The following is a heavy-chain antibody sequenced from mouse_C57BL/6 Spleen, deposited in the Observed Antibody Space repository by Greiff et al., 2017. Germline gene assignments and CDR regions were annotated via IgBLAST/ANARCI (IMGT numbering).Heavy chain of an antibody. CDR2: INPGSGGT. V-gene: IGHV1-54*01. CDR1: GYAFTNYL. CDR3: ARSYYSNLYYFDY. Sequence: VQLQQSGAELVRPGTSVKVSCKASGYAFTNYLIEWVKQRPGQGLEWIGVINPGSGGTNYNEKFKGKATLTADKSSSTAYMQLSSLTSEDSAVYFCARSYYSNLYYFDYWGQGTTLTVSS. D-gene: IGHD2-5*01. J-gene: IGHJ2*01.